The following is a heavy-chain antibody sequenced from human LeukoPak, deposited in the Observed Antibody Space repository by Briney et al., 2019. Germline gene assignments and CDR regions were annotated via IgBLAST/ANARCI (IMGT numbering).Heavy chain of an antibody. D-gene: IGHD2-2*02. CDR3: ASLIYPRRVLDY. CDR1: GGSISSGGYA. J-gene: IGHJ4*02. Sequence: PSQTLSLTCTVSGGSISSGGYAWSWLRQHPGKGLEWIEYIYYSGSTYYNPSLKSRVTISVDTSKNQFSLKLSSVTAADTAVYYCASLIYPRRVLDYWGQGTLVTVSS. CDR2: IYYSGST. V-gene: IGHV4-31*03.